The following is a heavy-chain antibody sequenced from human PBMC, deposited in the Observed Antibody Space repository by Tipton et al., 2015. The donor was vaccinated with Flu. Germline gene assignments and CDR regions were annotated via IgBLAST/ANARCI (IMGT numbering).Heavy chain of an antibody. Sequence: SLRLSCAASGFTFDDYAMHWVRQAPGKGLEWVSGISWNSGSIGYADSVKGRFTISRDNAKNSLYLQMNSLRAEDTALYYCAKGGWELPQYNFDYGGQGTLVAVAS. J-gene: IGHJ4*02. CDR1: GFTFDDYA. CDR3: AKGGWELPQYNFDY. CDR2: ISWNSGSI. D-gene: IGHD2-15*01. V-gene: IGHV3-9*01.